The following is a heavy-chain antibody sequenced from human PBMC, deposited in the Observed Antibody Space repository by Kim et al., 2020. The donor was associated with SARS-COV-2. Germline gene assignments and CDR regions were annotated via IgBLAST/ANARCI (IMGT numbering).Heavy chain of an antibody. D-gene: IGHD6-19*01. Sequence: ASVKVSCKASGYTFTSYAMHWVRQAPGQRLEWMGWINAGNGNTKYSQKFQGRVTITRDTSASTAYMELSSLRSEDTAVYYCARVGMRVAGTLGYWGQGTLVTVSS. V-gene: IGHV1-3*01. CDR2: INAGNGNT. J-gene: IGHJ4*02. CDR3: ARVGMRVAGTLGY. CDR1: GYTFTSYA.